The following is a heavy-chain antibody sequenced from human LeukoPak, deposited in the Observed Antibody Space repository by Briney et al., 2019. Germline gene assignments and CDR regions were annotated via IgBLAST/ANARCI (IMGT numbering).Heavy chain of an antibody. CDR3: AREVYGGYYYDY. J-gene: IGHJ4*02. CDR2: ISAYNGNT. D-gene: IGHD3-22*01. Sequence: ASVKVSCKASGGTFSSYGISWVRQAPGQGLEWMGWISAYNGNTNYAQKLQGGVTMTTDTSTSTAYMELRSLRSDDTAVYYCAREVYGGYYYDYWGQGTLVTVSS. CDR1: GGTFSSYG. V-gene: IGHV1-18*01.